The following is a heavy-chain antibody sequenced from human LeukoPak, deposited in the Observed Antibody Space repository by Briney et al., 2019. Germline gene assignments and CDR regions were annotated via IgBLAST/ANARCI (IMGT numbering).Heavy chain of an antibody. D-gene: IGHD4-23*01. J-gene: IGHJ4*02. CDR1: GGSISSGAYY. CDR3: ARNGGNYDYFDY. Sequence: SETLSLTCTVSGGSISSGAYYWSWIRQPPGKGLEWIGYIYYSGSTYYNPSLKSRVTISVDPSKNQFSLKLSSVTAADTAVYYCARNGGNYDYFDYWGQGTLVTVSS. V-gene: IGHV4-30-4*08. CDR2: IYYSGST.